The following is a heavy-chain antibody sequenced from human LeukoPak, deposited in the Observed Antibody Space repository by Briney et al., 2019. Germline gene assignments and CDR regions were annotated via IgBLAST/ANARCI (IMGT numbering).Heavy chain of an antibody. Sequence: GGSLRLSCAASGLIFSSYSMNWVRQAPGKGLEWVSFISTSSSYIYYADSVKGRFTISRDNAKNSLYLQMNSLRAEDTAVYYCASHLGDYWGQGTLVTVSS. CDR2: ISTSSSYI. J-gene: IGHJ4*02. CDR1: GLIFSSYS. CDR3: ASHLGDY. D-gene: IGHD3-16*01. V-gene: IGHV3-21*01.